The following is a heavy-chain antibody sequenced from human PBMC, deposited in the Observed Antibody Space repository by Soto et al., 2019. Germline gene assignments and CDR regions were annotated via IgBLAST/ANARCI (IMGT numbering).Heavy chain of an antibody. J-gene: IGHJ4*02. D-gene: IGHD3-10*01. CDR2: IYHSGST. CDR1: NGCICSSTW. CDR3: ERVSYYPEY. Sequence: LSENCGVCNGCICSSTWCHWVRQPPGKGLEWIGEIYHSGSTNYNPSLKSRVTISVDKSKNQFSLKLSSVTAADTAVYYCERVSYYPEYWGQGTLVTVSS. V-gene: IGHV4-4*02.